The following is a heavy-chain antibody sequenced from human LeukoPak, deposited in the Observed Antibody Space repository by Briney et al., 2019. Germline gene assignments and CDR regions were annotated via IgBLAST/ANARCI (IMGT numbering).Heavy chain of an antibody. CDR2: ISSSSYI. V-gene: IGHV3-21*01. Sequence: PGGSLRLSCAASGFTFSSYSMNWFRQAPGKGLEWVSSISSSSYIYYADSVKGRFTISRDNAKNSLYLQMNSLRAEDTAVYYCARGPPNYYDSSSPEDDDWGQGTLVTVSS. D-gene: IGHD3-22*01. CDR3: ARGPPNYYDSSSPEDDD. J-gene: IGHJ4*02. CDR1: GFTFSSYS.